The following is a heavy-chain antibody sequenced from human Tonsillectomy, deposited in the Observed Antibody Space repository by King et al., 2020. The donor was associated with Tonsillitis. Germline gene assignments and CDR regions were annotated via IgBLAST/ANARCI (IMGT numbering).Heavy chain of an antibody. V-gene: IGHV3-64*01. Sequence: VQLVESGGGLVQPGGSLRLSCAASGFTFSSYAMHWVRQAPGKGGEYVSAISSNGGSTYYANSVKGRFTISRDTSKNTLYLQMGSLSAEDMAVYYCAKSPRVYVWGSNRYASFDIWGQGTMVTVSS. CDR2: ISSNGGST. J-gene: IGHJ3*02. CDR3: AKSPRVYVWGSNRYASFDI. CDR1: GFTFSSYA. D-gene: IGHD3-16*02.